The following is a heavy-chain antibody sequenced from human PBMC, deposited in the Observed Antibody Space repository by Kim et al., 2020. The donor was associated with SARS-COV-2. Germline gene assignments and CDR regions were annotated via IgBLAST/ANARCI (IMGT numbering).Heavy chain of an antibody. CDR1: GGSISSGGYY. V-gene: IGHV4-31*03. D-gene: IGHD2-21*02. CDR2: IYYSGST. CDR3: ARRGDGGMGWFDP. Sequence: SETLSLTCTVSGGSISSGGYYWSWIRQHPGKGLEWIGYIYYSGSTYYNPSLKSRVTISVDTSKNQFSLKLSSVTAADTAVYYCARRGDGGMGWFDPWGQGTLVTVSS. J-gene: IGHJ5*02.